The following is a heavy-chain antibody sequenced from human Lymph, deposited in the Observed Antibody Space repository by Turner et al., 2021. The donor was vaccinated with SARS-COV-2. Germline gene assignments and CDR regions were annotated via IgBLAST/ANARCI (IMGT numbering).Heavy chain of an antibody. J-gene: IGHJ3*02. Sequence: QVKLQESGPGRVKPSETLSPTCTGSGGSIRSYYWSWIRQPPGKGLEWMGYIYYSGSTNYTPPLKSRVTISVDTSKNQFSLKLSSVTAADTAVYYCARDHVYSGSSLSGDAFDIWGQGTMVTVSS. D-gene: IGHD1-26*01. V-gene: IGHV4-59*12. CDR2: IYYSGST. CDR1: GGSIRSYY. CDR3: ARDHVYSGSSLSGDAFDI.